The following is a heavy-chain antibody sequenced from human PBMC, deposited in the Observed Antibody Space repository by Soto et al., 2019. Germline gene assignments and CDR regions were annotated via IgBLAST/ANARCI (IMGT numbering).Heavy chain of an antibody. Sequence: PGGSLRLSCAASGFTFSSYGMHWVRQAPGKGLEWVAVIWYDGSNKYYADSVKGRFTISRDNSKNTLYLQMNSLRAEDTAVYYCAKDDIPYYYYGMDVWGQGTTVTVSS. D-gene: IGHD2-15*01. CDR3: AKDDIPYYYYGMDV. J-gene: IGHJ6*02. CDR1: GFTFSSYG. V-gene: IGHV3-30*02. CDR2: IWYDGSNK.